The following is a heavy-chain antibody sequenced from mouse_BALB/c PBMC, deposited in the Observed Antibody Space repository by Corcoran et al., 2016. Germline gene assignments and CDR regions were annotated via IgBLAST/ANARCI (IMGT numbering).Heavy chain of an antibody. CDR3: AREGDYVLFAY. J-gene: IGHJ3*01. CDR1: GYTFTSYV. V-gene: IGHV1S136*01. D-gene: IGHD2-4*01. CDR2: INPYNDGT. Sequence: EVQLQQSGPELVKPGASVKMSCKASGYTFTSYVMHWVKQKPGQGLEWIGYINPYNDGTKYNEKFKGKATLTSDKSSSTAYMELSSLTSEDSAVYYCAREGDYVLFAYWGQGTLVTVSA.